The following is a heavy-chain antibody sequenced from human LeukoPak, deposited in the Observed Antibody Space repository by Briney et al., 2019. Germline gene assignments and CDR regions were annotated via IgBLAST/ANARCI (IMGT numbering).Heavy chain of an antibody. V-gene: IGHV4-39*07. D-gene: IGHD6-19*01. J-gene: IGHJ3*02. CDR1: GGSISSSSYY. CDR3: ARTVAGTLDDAFDI. Sequence: SETLSLTCTVSGGSISSSSYYWGWIRQPPGKGLEWIGSIYYSGSTYYNPSLKSRVTISVDTSKNQFSLKLSSVTAADTAVYYCARTVAGTLDDAFDIWGQGTMVTVSS. CDR2: IYYSGST.